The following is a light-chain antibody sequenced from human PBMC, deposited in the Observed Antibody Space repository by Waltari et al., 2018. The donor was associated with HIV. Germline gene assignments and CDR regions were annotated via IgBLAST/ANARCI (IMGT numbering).Light chain of an antibody. V-gene: IGLV4-69*01. Sequence: QVVLTLSPSASAPLGTSVHLTRTLNSGHSSYAIAWPQQQPEKGPRYLMKLNSDGSHSKGDGIPDRFAGSSSGSKRYLSISSLQSEDEADYYCQTWGTGGVFGGGTELTVL. CDR1: SGHSSYA. CDR3: QTWGTGGV. J-gene: IGLJ3*02. CDR2: LNSDGSH.